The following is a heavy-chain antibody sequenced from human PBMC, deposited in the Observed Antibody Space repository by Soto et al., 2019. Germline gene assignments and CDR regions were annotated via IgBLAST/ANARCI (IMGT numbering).Heavy chain of an antibody. CDR3: ARGLRGYSYSSLNQPPNGMDV. Sequence: QVQLVESGGGLVKPGGSLRLSCAASGFTFSDYYMSWIRQAPGKGLEWVSYISSSSSYTNYADSVKGRFTISRDNAKNSLYLQMNSLRAEDTAVYYCARGLRGYSYSSLNQPPNGMDVWGQGTTVTVSS. V-gene: IGHV3-11*06. CDR1: GFTFSDYY. D-gene: IGHD5-18*01. J-gene: IGHJ6*02. CDR2: ISSSSSYT.